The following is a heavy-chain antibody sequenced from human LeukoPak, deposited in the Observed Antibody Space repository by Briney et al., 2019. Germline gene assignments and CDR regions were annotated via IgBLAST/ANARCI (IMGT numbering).Heavy chain of an antibody. CDR3: ARGADRTYYYDSSGLGAFDI. Sequence: GASVKVSCKASGYTFTSYGISWVRQAPGQGLEWMGCISAYNGNTNYAQKLQGRVTMTTDTSTSTAYMELRSLRSDNTAVYYCARGADRTYYYDSSGLGAFDIWGQGTMVTVSS. J-gene: IGHJ3*02. CDR2: ISAYNGNT. V-gene: IGHV1-18*01. CDR1: GYTFTSYG. D-gene: IGHD3-22*01.